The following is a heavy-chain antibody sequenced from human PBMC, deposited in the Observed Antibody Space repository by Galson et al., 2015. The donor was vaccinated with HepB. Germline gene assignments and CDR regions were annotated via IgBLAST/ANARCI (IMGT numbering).Heavy chain of an antibody. D-gene: IGHD3/OR15-3a*01. Sequence: PALVKPTQTLTLTCTFSGFSLTTSGVGVGWIRQPPGKALEWLALIYWDDDKRYSPSLKNRLTITKDTSKNQVVLTMANMDPVDTATYYCAHLAPDFWTDYVTNFDYWGQGALVTVSS. J-gene: IGHJ4*02. CDR2: IYWDDDK. CDR1: GFSLTTSGVG. V-gene: IGHV2-5*02. CDR3: AHLAPDFWTDYVTNFDY.